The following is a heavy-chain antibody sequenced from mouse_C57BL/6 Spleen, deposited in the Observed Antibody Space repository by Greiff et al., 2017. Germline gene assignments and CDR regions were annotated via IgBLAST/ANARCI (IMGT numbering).Heavy chain of an antibody. CDR2: ISDGGSYT. J-gene: IGHJ4*01. Sequence: EVQVVESGGGLVKPGGSLKLSCAASGFTFSSYAMSWVRQTPEKRLEWVATISDGGSYTYYPDNVKGRFTISRDNAKNNLYLQMSHLKSEDTAMYYCARGGLRHAMDYWGQGTSVTVSS. V-gene: IGHV5-4*01. D-gene: IGHD2-4*01. CDR3: ARGGLRHAMDY. CDR1: GFTFSSYA.